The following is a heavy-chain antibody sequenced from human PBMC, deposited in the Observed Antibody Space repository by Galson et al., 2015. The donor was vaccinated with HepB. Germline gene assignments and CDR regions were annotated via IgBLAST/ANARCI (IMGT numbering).Heavy chain of an antibody. D-gene: IGHD3-10*01. CDR3: ARERVTMVRGATRYHYYMDV. Sequence: SLTCAVYGGSFSSDYWTWIRQPPGRGLEWIGDINHSGSTNYKPSLKSRVTISVDTSKNQFSLKLRSVTAADTAIYYCARERVTMVRGATRYHYYMDVWGKGTTVTVSS. CDR1: GGSFSSDY. J-gene: IGHJ6*03. V-gene: IGHV4-34*01. CDR2: INHSGST.